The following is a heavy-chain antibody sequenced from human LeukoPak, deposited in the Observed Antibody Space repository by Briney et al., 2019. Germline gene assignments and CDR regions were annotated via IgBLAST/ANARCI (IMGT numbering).Heavy chain of an antibody. CDR2: INWTGGIT. Sequence: RPGGSLRLSCAASGFTFDDYGMNWVRQAPGKGLEWVSGINWTGGITAYADSVRGRFTISRDNAKNSLYLQMNSLRAEDTALYYCASSRLGGAFDIWGQGTMATVSS. CDR3: ASSRLGGAFDI. J-gene: IGHJ3*02. CDR1: GFTFDDYG. D-gene: IGHD3-16*01. V-gene: IGHV3-20*04.